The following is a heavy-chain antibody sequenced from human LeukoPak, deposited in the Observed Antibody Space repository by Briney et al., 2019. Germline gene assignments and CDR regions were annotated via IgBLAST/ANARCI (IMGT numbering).Heavy chain of an antibody. Sequence: GGSLRLSCTASGFTFTSSPMSWVRQAPGKGLGWVSTITESGSSTYYADSVKGRFTISRDNSKNTLSLQMNNLRAEDTAVYFCAGRTEAYWGQGTLVTVSS. CDR3: AGRTEAY. CDR2: ITESGSST. CDR1: GFTFTSSP. J-gene: IGHJ4*02. D-gene: IGHD1-26*01. V-gene: IGHV3-23*01.